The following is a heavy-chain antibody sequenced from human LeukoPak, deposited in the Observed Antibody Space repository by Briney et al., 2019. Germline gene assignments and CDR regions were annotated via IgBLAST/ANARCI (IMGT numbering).Heavy chain of an antibody. Sequence: GGSLRLSCAASGFTFSSYSMNWVRQAPGKGLEWVSSISSSSSYIYYADSVKGRFTISRDNAKNSLYLQMNSLRAEDTAVYYCARDPYSSSWYFDYWGQGTLVTVSS. D-gene: IGHD6-13*01. V-gene: IGHV3-21*01. J-gene: IGHJ4*02. CDR3: ARDPYSSSWYFDY. CDR1: GFTFSSYS. CDR2: ISSSSSYI.